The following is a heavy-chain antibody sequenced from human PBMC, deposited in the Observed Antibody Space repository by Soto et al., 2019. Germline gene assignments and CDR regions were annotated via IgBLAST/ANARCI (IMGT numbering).Heavy chain of an antibody. Sequence: PGGSLRLSCAASGFTFDDYAMHWVRQAPGKGLEWVSAISGSGGSTYYADSVKGRFTISRDNSKNTLYLQMNSLRAEDTAVYYCAKVDSYDFWSGYYLYYYGMDVWGQGTTVTVSS. CDR1: GFTFDDYA. CDR2: ISGSGGST. CDR3: AKVDSYDFWSGYYLYYYGMDV. D-gene: IGHD3-3*01. J-gene: IGHJ6*02. V-gene: IGHV3-23*01.